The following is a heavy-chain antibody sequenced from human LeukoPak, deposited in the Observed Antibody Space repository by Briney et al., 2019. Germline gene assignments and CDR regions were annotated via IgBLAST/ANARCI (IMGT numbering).Heavy chain of an antibody. CDR3: AKRLPVVGDRNRAFVY. CDR1: GFTFSIYA. Sequence: PGGSLRLSCAASGFTFSIYAMNWVRQAPGKGLEWVSVITSGGSTYYADSVKGRFTISRDNSKNTLYLQMNSLRAEDTAVYYCAKRLPVVGDRNRAFVYWGQGTLVTVSS. CDR2: ITSGGST. J-gene: IGHJ4*02. V-gene: IGHV3-23*01. D-gene: IGHD2-21*02.